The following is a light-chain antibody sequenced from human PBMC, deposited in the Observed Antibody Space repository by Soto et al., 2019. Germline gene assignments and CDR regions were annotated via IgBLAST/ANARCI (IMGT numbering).Light chain of an antibody. CDR2: DVS. J-gene: IGKJ1*01. Sequence: DIQMTQSPSTLSAYVGDRVIITCRASQSIGDSLAWYQQKPGKAPYLLISDVSSLERGVPSRFSGSGSGTEFTLTISSMQPDDFATFYCQQYNGYSRTFGQGTKVDIK. CDR1: QSIGDS. CDR3: QQYNGYSRT. V-gene: IGKV1-5*01.